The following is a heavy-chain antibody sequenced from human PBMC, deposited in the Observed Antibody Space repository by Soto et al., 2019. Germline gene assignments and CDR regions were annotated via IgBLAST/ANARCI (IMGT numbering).Heavy chain of an antibody. Sequence: ASVKVSCKASGYTFTSYYMHWVRQAPGQGLEWMGIINPSGGSTSYAQKFQGRVTMTRDTSTSTVYMELSSLRSEDTAVYYCARDLKVGYYYYGMDVWGQGTTVTVSS. CDR2: INPSGGST. J-gene: IGHJ6*02. CDR3: ARDLKVGYYYYGMDV. CDR1: GYTFTSYY. V-gene: IGHV1-46*03.